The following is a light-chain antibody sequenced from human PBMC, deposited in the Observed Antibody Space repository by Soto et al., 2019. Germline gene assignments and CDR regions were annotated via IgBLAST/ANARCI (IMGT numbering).Light chain of an antibody. J-gene: IGLJ1*01. CDR1: SSNIGSNA. CDR2: TDN. V-gene: IGLV1-44*01. CDR3: AAWDGILNAYV. Sequence: QSVLTQPPSASGTHGQRVTISCSGSSSNIGSNAVNWYQQFPGTAPKLLIYTDNQRPSGVPDRFSGSKSGTSASLAISGLQSEDEADYFCAAWDGILNAYVFGTGTNLTVL.